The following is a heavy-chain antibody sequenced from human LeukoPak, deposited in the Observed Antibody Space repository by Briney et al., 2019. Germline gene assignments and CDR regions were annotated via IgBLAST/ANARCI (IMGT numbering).Heavy chain of an antibody. CDR3: AGDSNPLDY. CDR2: SDPSGSST. Sequence: ASVKVSCKASGYSYYTHWVRQAPGQGLEWMGISDPSGSSTRYAQKFQGRVTMTRDTSTSTDYMELSSLKSEDTAIYYCAGDSNPLDYWGQGTLVAVSS. D-gene: IGHD3-3*02. V-gene: IGHV1-46*01. J-gene: IGHJ4*02. CDR1: GYSYY.